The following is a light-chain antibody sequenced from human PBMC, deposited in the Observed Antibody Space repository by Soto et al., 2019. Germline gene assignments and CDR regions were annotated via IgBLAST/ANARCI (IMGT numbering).Light chain of an antibody. CDR2: WAS. V-gene: IGKV4-1*01. CDR1: QSVLYSSNNKNY. Sequence: DIVMTQSPDSLAVSLGERATINCKSSQSVLYSSNNKNYLAWYQQKPGQPPKLLIYWASTRESGVPDRISGNGFWTDFTLTISSLQAEDVAVYYCQQYYSTPPLTFGGGTKVEIK. J-gene: IGKJ4*01. CDR3: QQYYSTPPLT.